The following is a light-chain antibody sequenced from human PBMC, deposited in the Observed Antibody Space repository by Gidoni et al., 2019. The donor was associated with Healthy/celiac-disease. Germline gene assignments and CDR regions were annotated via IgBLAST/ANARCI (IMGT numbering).Light chain of an antibody. CDR1: QSVSSSY. Sequence: EIVLTQSPCTLSLSPGERATLSCRASQSVSSSYLAWYQQKPGQAPRLLIYGSSRRATGIPDRFSGSGSGTDFTLTISRLEPEDFAVYYCQQYGSSLLTFGGXTKVEIK. CDR2: GSS. J-gene: IGKJ4*01. CDR3: QQYGSSLLT. V-gene: IGKV3-20*01.